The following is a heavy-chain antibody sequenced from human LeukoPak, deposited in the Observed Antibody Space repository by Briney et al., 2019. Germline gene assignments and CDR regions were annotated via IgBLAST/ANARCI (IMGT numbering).Heavy chain of an antibody. J-gene: IGHJ4*02. CDR2: IKQDGSER. Sequence: GSLRLSCAASGFTFTTYWMSWVRQAPGKGLEWVANIKQDGSERYYVDSVRGRFTISRDNAKNSLYLQMNSLRVEDTAIYYCARLGQYYDILTGTHWGQGSLVTVSS. CDR3: ARLGQYYDILTGTH. CDR1: GFTFTTYW. V-gene: IGHV3-7*01. D-gene: IGHD3-9*01.